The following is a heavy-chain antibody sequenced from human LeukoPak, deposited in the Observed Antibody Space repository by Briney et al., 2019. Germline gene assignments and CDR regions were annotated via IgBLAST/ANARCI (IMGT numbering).Heavy chain of an antibody. CDR2: IGSDNKP. Sequence: PGGSLRLSCEASGFTFSAYAMTWVRQAPGKGLEWVSSIGSDNKPHYSESVKGRFTISRDNSKNSLYLQMNSLRDEDTAVYYCARIPRIAVAGDIDYWGQGTLVTVSS. CDR1: GFTFSAYA. CDR3: ARIPRIAVAGDIDY. D-gene: IGHD6-19*01. J-gene: IGHJ4*02. V-gene: IGHV3-69-1*01.